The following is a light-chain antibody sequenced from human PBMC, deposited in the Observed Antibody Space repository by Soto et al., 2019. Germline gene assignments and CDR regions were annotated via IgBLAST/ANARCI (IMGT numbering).Light chain of an antibody. J-gene: IGKJ1*01. CDR2: QAS. V-gene: IGKV1-5*03. Sequence: DIQITQSPSTLSSSVLERFTITCRASQSTSSYLAWYQQKPGKAPKLLIYQASSLENGVPSRFSGSGSGTEFSLTISSLQPDDFATYYCQQYSSHSTFGQGTKVDIK. CDR3: QQYSSHST. CDR1: QSTSSY.